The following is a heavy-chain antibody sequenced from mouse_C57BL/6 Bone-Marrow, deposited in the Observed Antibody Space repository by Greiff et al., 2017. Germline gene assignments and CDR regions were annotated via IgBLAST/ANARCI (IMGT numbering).Heavy chain of an antibody. V-gene: IGHV3-6*01. CDR1: GYSITSGYY. J-gene: IGHJ4*01. CDR2: ISYDGST. D-gene: IGHD2-1*01. Sequence: EVQVVESGPGLVKPSQSLSLTCSVTGYSITSGYYRYWIRQLPGNKLEWMGYISYDGSTNYNPSLKNRISITRDPSTNPFFLKLNSVTTEDTATYDCAREGDLYRLYAMGYWGQGTSVTVSS. CDR3: AREGDLYRLYAMGY.